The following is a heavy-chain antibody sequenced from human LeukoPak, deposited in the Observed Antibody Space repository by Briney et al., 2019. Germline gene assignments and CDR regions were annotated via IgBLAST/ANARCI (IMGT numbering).Heavy chain of an antibody. V-gene: IGHV3-23*01. CDR3: AKALYGDYGRFDY. CDR2: ISDGGSDT. Sequence: GGSLRLSCAASGFTFSTYAMSWVRQAPGKGLAWVSTISDGGSDTHYADSVKGRFTISRDDSKNTLYLQMNSLRAEDTAVYYCAKALYGDYGRFDYWGQGTLATVSS. CDR1: GFTFSTYA. D-gene: IGHD4-17*01. J-gene: IGHJ4*02.